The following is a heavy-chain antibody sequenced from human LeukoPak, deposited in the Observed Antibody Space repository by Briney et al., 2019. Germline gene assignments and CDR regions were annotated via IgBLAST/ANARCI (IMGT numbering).Heavy chain of an antibody. J-gene: IGHJ4*02. D-gene: IGHD3-10*01. Sequence: PGGSLRLSCAASRFTFNTYAMSWVRQLPGKGLEWVSAISGSGTNTYYRDSAKGRFTISSDTSKNTMYLQMNSLRAEDTAVYYCARDLSPVVRASPMGYWGQGTLVTVSS. CDR2: ISGSGTNT. V-gene: IGHV3-23*01. CDR3: ARDLSPVVRASPMGY. CDR1: RFTFNTYA.